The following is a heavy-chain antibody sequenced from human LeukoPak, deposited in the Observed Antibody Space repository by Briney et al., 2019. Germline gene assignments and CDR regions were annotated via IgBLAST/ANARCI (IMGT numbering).Heavy chain of an antibody. Sequence: SCKASGYTFTGYYMHWVRQAPGKGLEWVAVIWYDGSNKYYADSVKGRFTISRDNSKNTLYLQMNSLRAEDTAVYYCARDSRGYHPLEYFQHRGQGTPVTVSS. CDR3: ARDSRGYHPLEYFQH. CDR2: IWYDGSNK. V-gene: IGHV3-33*01. CDR1: GYTFTGYY. D-gene: IGHD3-22*01. J-gene: IGHJ1*01.